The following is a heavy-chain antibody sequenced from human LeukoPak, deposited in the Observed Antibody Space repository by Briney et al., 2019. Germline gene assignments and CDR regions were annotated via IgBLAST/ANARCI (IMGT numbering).Heavy chain of an antibody. CDR3: ASTSNYDFWSGYYPFDY. CDR2: ISYAGTT. V-gene: IGHV4-39*07. Sequence: SETLSLTCTVAGGSISSGNPYWGWIRQPPGTRLEWIGTISYAGTTYYNPSLKSRVTISVDMSKSQFSLKLSSVTAADTAVYYCASTSNYDFWSGYYPFDYWGQGTLVTVSS. D-gene: IGHD3-3*01. J-gene: IGHJ4*02. CDR1: GGSISSGNPY.